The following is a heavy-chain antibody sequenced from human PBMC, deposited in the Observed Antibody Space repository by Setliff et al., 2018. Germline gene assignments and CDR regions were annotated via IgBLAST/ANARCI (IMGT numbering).Heavy chain of an antibody. CDR3: ARVGGYGWADH. J-gene: IGHJ4*02. Sequence: GSLRLSCTASGLSYINDWVSWVRQAPGKGLEWLASINPHGSEKYYAGSVKGRFTISRDRAKNSVYLEMNSLRVEDTAVYYCARVGGYGWADHWGQGTLVTVSS. D-gene: IGHD2-15*01. CDR2: INPHGSEK. CDR1: GLSYINDW. V-gene: IGHV3-7*03.